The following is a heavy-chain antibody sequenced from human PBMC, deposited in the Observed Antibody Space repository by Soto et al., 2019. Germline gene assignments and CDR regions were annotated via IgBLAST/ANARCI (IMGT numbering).Heavy chain of an antibody. D-gene: IGHD6-19*01. CDR2: IYHSGST. CDR3: ARLYYSVAGLYGDAFDI. J-gene: IGHJ3*02. Sequence: PSETLSLTCAVSGGSISSGGYSWSWIRQPPGKGLEWIGYIYHSGSTYYNPSLKSRVTISVDRSKNQFSLKLSSVTAADTAVYYCARLYYSVAGLYGDAFDIWGQGTMVTVSS. CDR1: GGSISSGGYS. V-gene: IGHV4-30-2*01.